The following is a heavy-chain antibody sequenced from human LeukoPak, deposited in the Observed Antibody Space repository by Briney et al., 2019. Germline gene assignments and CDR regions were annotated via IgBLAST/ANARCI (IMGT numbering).Heavy chain of an antibody. CDR3: AKDGGSHLFDY. D-gene: IGHD1-26*01. CDR1: GGSISSSNW. V-gene: IGHV4-4*02. Sequence: SGTLSLTCAVSGGSISSSNWWTWVRQPPGKGLEWIGEIYHSGSTNYNPSLKSRVTISVDKSKNQFSLKLSCVTAADTAVYYCAKDGGSHLFDYWGQGALVTVSS. J-gene: IGHJ4*02. CDR2: IYHSGST.